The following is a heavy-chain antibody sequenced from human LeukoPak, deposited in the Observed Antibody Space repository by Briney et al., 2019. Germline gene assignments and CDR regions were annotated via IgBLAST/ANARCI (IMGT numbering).Heavy chain of an antibody. CDR2: INHSGST. J-gene: IGHJ4*02. V-gene: IGHV4-34*01. CDR3: ARGSQSLGYCSGGSCRAKIFDY. Sequence: SETLSLTCAVYGGSFSGYDWSWIRQPPGKGLEWIGEINHSGSTNYNPSLKSRVTISVDTSKNQFSLKLSSVTAADTAVYYCARGSQSLGYCSGGSCRAKIFDYWGQGTLVTASS. D-gene: IGHD2-15*01. CDR1: GGSFSGYD.